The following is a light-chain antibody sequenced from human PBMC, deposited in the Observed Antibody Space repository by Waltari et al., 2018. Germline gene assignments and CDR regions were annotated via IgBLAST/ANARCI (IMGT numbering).Light chain of an antibody. CDR1: QTIDTY. CDR2: GAS. V-gene: IGKV1-39*01. CDR3: QQSHSTPIT. Sequence: DIQMTQSPPSLSASVGDPITVTCRASQTIDTYLNWYQQKPGNAPRLLIYGASILQGGVPSRFSGSGSGTDFTLTIRSLQPDDFATYYCQQSHSTPITFGQGTRLEIK. J-gene: IGKJ5*01.